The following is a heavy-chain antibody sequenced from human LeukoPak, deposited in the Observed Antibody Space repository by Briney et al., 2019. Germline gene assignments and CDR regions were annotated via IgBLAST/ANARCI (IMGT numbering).Heavy chain of an antibody. CDR1: GYTFTDYY. Sequence: ASVKVSCKASGYTFTDYYMHWVRQAPGQRLEWMGWINPKSGDTKYAQKFQDRDTMTRDTSISTAYVELSRLTSDDTAVYYCARGSALQGSRFPFAYWGQGTLVTVSS. J-gene: IGHJ4*02. CDR3: ARGSALQGSRFPFAY. V-gene: IGHV1-2*02. CDR2: INPKSGDT. D-gene: IGHD4-11*01.